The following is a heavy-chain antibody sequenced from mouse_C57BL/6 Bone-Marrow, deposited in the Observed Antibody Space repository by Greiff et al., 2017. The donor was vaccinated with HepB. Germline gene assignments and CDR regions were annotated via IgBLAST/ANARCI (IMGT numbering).Heavy chain of an antibody. J-gene: IGHJ2*01. CDR3: TREEIYYGNYVYY. D-gene: IGHD2-1*01. CDR2: IYPGNSDT. CDR1: GYTFTSYW. Sequence: EVQLQESGTVLARPGASVKMSCKTSGYTFTSYWMHWVKQRPGQGLEWIGAIYPGNSDTSYNQKFKGKAKLTAVTSASTAYMELSSLRNEDSAVYYCTREEIYYGNYVYYWGQGTTLTVSS. V-gene: IGHV1-5*01.